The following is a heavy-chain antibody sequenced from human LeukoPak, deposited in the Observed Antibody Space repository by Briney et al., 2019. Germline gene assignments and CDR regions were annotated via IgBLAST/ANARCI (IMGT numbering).Heavy chain of an antibody. V-gene: IGHV3-23*01. CDR2: ISGSGGST. D-gene: IGHD3-16*01. CDR1: GFTFSSYG. Sequence: GGSLRLPCAASGFTFSSYGMSWVRQAPGKGLEWVSAISGSGGSTYYADSVKGRFTISRDNSKNTLYLQMNSLRAEDTAVYYCAKDRNDYVWGSSDYWGQGTLVPVS. CDR3: AKDRNDYVWGSSDY. J-gene: IGHJ4*02.